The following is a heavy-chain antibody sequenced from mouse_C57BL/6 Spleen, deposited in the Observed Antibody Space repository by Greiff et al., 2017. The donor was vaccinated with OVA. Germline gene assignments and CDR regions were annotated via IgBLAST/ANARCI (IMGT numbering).Heavy chain of an antibody. CDR1: GYTFTEYT. CDR2: FYPGSGSI. Sequence: LEESGAELVKPGASVKLSCKASGYTFTEYTIHWVKQRSGQGLEWIGWFYPGSGSIKYNEKFKDKATLTADKSSSTVYMELSRLTSEDSAVYCCARHERGGYYGNYFDYWGQGTTLTVSS. V-gene: IGHV1-62-2*01. CDR3: ARHERGGYYGNYFDY. J-gene: IGHJ2*01. D-gene: IGHD2-1*01.